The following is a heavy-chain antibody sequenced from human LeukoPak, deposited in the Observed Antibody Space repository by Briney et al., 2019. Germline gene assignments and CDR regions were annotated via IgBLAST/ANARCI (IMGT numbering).Heavy chain of an antibody. CDR1: GYTFTSYD. Sequence: GASVKVSCKASGYTFTSYDINWVQQATGQGLEWMGWMNPNSGNTGYAQKFQGRVTIPRNTSISTAYMELSSLRSEDTAVYYCARDRYDILTGYYHPYYYYYMDVWGKGTTVTVSS. D-gene: IGHD3-9*01. J-gene: IGHJ6*03. CDR3: ARDRYDILTGYYHPYYYYYMDV. CDR2: MNPNSGNT. V-gene: IGHV1-8*03.